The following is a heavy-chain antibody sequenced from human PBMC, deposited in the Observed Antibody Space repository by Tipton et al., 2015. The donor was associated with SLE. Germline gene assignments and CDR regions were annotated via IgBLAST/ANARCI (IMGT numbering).Heavy chain of an antibody. CDR3: ARPIAARPDVFHI. CDR1: GVSISIGGYY. V-gene: IGHV4-31*03. Sequence: TLSLTCSVSGVSISIGGYYWSWIRQHPEKGLEWIGYIFSSGNTYYNPSLKSRVSISVDTSKNLFSLKLSSLTAADTAVYYCARPIAARPDVFHIWGQGTMVTVSS. D-gene: IGHD6-6*01. J-gene: IGHJ3*02. CDR2: IFSSGNT.